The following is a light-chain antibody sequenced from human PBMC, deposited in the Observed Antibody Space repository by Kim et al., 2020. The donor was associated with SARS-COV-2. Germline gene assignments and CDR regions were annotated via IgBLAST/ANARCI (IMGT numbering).Light chain of an antibody. CDR1: QSISSY. V-gene: IGKV1-39*01. CDR3: QQSYS. Sequence: EIQMTQSPSSLSASVGDRVTITCRASQSISSYLNWYQQKPGKAPKLLIYAASSLQSGVPSRFSGSGSGTDFTLTISSLQPEDFATYYCQQSYSFGPGTKVDIK. CDR2: AAS. J-gene: IGKJ3*01.